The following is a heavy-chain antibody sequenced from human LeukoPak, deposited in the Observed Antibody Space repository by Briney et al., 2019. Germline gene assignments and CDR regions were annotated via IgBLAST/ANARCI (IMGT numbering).Heavy chain of an antibody. CDR3: TRGARDGYNTPADY. J-gene: IGHJ4*02. D-gene: IGHD5-12*01. CDR1: GGSFSGYY. CDR2: INHSGST. Sequence: SETLSLTCAVYGGSFSGYYWSWIRQPPGKGLEWIGEINHSGSTNYNPSLKSRVTISVDTSKNQFSLKLSSVTAAGTAVYYCTRGARDGYNTPADYWGQGTLVTVSS. V-gene: IGHV4-34*01.